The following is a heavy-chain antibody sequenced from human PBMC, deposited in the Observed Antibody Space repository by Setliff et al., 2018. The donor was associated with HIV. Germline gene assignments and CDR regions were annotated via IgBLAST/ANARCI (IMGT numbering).Heavy chain of an antibody. Sequence: GESLKISCKGSGYSFPTYWIAWVRQMPGKGLEWMGVIYPDESDSRYSPSFRGQVTISADKSINTAYLQMNSLRAEDTAVYYCARDEGEVTYYYDSSGLLDAFDIWGQGTMVTVSS. CDR2: IYPDESDS. CDR1: GYSFPTYW. CDR3: ARDEGEVTYYYDSSGLLDAFDI. D-gene: IGHD3-22*01. J-gene: IGHJ3*02. V-gene: IGHV5-51*01.